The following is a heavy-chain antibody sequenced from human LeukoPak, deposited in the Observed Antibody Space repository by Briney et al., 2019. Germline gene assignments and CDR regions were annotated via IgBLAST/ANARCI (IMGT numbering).Heavy chain of an antibody. Sequence: PSETLSLTCTVSGGSISSYYWSWIRQPPGKGLEWIACVHYSGNTNYNPSLKSRVTISVDTSKNQFSLKLSSVTAADTAVYYCARVLQMGYGSGSYYLGNWFDPWGQGTLVTVSS. J-gene: IGHJ5*02. CDR2: VHYSGNT. CDR3: ARVLQMGYGSGSYYLGNWFDP. D-gene: IGHD3-10*01. CDR1: GGSISSYY. V-gene: IGHV4-59*01.